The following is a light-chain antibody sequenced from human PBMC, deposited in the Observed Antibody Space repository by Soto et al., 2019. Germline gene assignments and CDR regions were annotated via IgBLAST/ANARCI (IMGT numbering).Light chain of an antibody. CDR3: SSYTGTILV. CDR2: EVT. V-gene: IGLV2-14*01. CDR1: SRDVGAYNY. Sequence: QSVLTQPASMSGSPGQSITISCTGTSRDVGAYNYVSWYQRYPGKAPKLIIYEVTNRPSGVSNRFSGSKSDNTASLTISGLQAEDEADYYCSSYTGTILVFGGGTKVTVL. J-gene: IGLJ3*02.